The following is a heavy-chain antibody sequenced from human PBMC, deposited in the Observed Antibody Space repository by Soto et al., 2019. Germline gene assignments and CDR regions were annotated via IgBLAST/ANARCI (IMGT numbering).Heavy chain of an antibody. CDR3: AKDQRFGELPYFDY. D-gene: IGHD3-10*01. V-gene: IGHV3-23*01. CDR2: ISGSGGST. Sequence: EVQLLESGGGLVQPGGSLRLSCAASGFTFSSYAMSWVRQAPGQGLEGVSVISGSGGSTYYADSVKGRFTITRDNSKNTLYLQMNSLTAEDTAVYYCAKDQRFGELPYFDYWGQGTLVTVSS. CDR1: GFTFSSYA. J-gene: IGHJ4*02.